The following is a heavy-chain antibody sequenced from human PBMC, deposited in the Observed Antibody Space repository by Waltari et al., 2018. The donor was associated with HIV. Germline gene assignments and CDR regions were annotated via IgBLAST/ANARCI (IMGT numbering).Heavy chain of an antibody. CDR2: IYYSGRT. V-gene: IGHV4-59*01. CDR3: ARASRKDGYLVYY. J-gene: IGHJ4*02. D-gene: IGHD2-21*01. Sequence: QVQLQESGPGLVKPSETLSLTCTVSGGSISSYYWSWIRQPPGKGLEWMGYIYYSGRTNYNPSLQSRVTISVDTSKNQFSLKLSSVTAADTAVYYCARASRKDGYLVYYWGQGTLVTVSS. CDR1: GGSISSYY.